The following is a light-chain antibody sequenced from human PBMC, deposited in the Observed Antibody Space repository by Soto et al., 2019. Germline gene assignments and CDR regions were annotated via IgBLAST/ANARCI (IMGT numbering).Light chain of an antibody. CDR3: QQRSNWPTYT. V-gene: IGKV3-11*01. CDR1: QSVSSY. CDR2: DAS. Sequence: EIVLTQAPATLSLSPGERATLSCRASQSVSSYLAWYQQKPGQAPRLLIYDASNRATGIPARFSGSGSGTDFTLTIRSLEPEDFAVYYCQQRSNWPTYTFGQGTKLEI. J-gene: IGKJ2*01.